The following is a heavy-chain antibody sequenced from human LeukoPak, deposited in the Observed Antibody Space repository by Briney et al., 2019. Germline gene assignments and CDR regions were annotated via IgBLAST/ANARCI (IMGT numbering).Heavy chain of an antibody. CDR2: IRSKAYGGTT. CDR1: GFTFGDYA. Sequence: GGSLRLSCTASGFTFGDYAMSWVRQAPGKGLEWVGFIRSKAYGGTTEYAASVKGRFTISRDDSKSIAYLQMNSLKAEDTAVYYCTRDPSIAVASYYYYYYYMDVWGKGTTVTVS. V-gene: IGHV3-49*04. J-gene: IGHJ6*03. D-gene: IGHD6-19*01. CDR3: TRDPSIAVASYYYYYYYMDV.